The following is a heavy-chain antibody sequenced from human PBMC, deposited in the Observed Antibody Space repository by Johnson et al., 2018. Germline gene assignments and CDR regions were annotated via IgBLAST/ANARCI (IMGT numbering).Heavy chain of an antibody. CDR2: IGYDGSNK. D-gene: IGHD3-10*01. V-gene: IGHV3-33*01. CDR1: GFTFSSYG. J-gene: IGHJ3*02. Sequence: QVQLVQSGGGVVQPGKSLRLSCSASGFTFSSYGMHWVRPAPGKGLEWVAVIGYDGSNKNHADFVKGRFTISRDNSKDPLYLQMDSRRAEDTAVYYCAGDGGDYYATPDAFHIGGQGTMVTFSS. CDR3: AGDGGDYYATPDAFHI.